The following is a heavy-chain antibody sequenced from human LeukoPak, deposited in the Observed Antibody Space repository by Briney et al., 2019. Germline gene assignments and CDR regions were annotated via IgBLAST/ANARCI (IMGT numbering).Heavy chain of an antibody. V-gene: IGHV4-39*01. CDR1: GDSVSRSDSY. D-gene: IGHD3-22*01. J-gene: IGHJ1*01. Sequence: PSETLSLTCSVSGDSVSRSDSYWDWIRQPPGNGLEWIGTIYYSGRTYYSPSLKSRVTLSVDTSSNQFSLNLRSVTAADTAVYYCARRRYYDGSGYLEWGQGTLLSVSS. CDR3: ARRRYYDGSGYLE. CDR2: IYYSGRT.